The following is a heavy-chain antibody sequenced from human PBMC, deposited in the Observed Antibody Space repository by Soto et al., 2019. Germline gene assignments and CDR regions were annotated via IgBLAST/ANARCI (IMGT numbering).Heavy chain of an antibody. CDR2: IIGIFGTA. CDR3: ARQQGTAAANDY. J-gene: IGHJ4*02. CDR1: GGTFGSYA. V-gene: IGHV1-69*06. Sequence: SVKVSCKASGGTFGSYAISWVRQAPGQGLEWMGGIIGIFGTANYAQKFQGRVTITADKSTSTAYMELSSLRSEDTAVYYCARQQGTAAANDYWGQGTLVTVSS. D-gene: IGHD6-13*01.